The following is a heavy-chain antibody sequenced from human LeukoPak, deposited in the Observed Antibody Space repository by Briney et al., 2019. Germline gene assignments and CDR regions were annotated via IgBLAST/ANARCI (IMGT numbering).Heavy chain of an antibody. CDR3: ARNLARTGDFDY. J-gene: IGHJ4*02. CDR2: MNPNSGTT. Sequence: ASVKVSCKASGYRFINYDINWVRQATGRGLEWLGWMNPNSGTTGYAQNFQDRVSMTRDTSIGTAHMELSNLGCEDTAVYYCARNLARTGDFDYWGQGTLVTVSS. CDR1: GYRFINYD. D-gene: IGHD5-12*01. V-gene: IGHV1-8*01.